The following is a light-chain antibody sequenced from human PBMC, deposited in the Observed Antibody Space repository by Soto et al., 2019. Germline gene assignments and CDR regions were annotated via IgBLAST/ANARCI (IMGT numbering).Light chain of an antibody. Sequence: DIQMTQSPSTLSASVGDRVTIACRASQSISSWMAWYQQKPGKAPKLLIYDASSLESGVPSRFSGSGSGTEFTLTISSLQPDGFASYLCQQREFFGQGTRVDSK. CDR1: QSISSW. CDR3: QQREF. CDR2: DAS. J-gene: IGKJ1*01. V-gene: IGKV1-5*01.